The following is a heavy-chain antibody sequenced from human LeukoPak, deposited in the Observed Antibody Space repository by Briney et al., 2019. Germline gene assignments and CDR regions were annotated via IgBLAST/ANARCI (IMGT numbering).Heavy chain of an antibody. CDR2: IYYSGST. CDR3: ARVDAMTTRDLDY. D-gene: IGHD4-11*01. J-gene: IGHJ4*02. Sequence: SETLSLTCTVSGGSISSSSYYWGWIRQPPGKGLEWIGSIYYSGSTHYNPSLKSRVTISVDTSKNQFSLKLSSVTAADTAVYYCARVDAMTTRDLDYWGQGTLVTVSS. V-gene: IGHV4-39*07. CDR1: GGSISSSSYY.